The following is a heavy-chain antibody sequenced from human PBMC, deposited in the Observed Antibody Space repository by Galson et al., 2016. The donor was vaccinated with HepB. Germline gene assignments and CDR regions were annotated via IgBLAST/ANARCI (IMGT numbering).Heavy chain of an antibody. D-gene: IGHD2-8*01. CDR1: HGSISTYY. CDR3: AKWPPRPGQGQDLFHP. Sequence: SETLSLTCNVSHGSISTYYWSWIRQPPGKGLEWIGYVFYTGSTIYTPSLSSRATISVDTSKNQFSLMLTSVTAADTAIYYCAKWPPRPGQGQDLFHPWGQGILVTVSS. J-gene: IGHJ5*02. CDR2: VFYTGST. V-gene: IGHV4-59*01.